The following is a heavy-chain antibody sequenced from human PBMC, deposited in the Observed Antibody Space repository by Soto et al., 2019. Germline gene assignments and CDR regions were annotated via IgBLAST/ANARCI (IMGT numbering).Heavy chain of an antibody. J-gene: IGHJ4*02. Sequence: PSETLSLTCTVSGGSINSSSFYWGWVRQPPGKRLEWIGSIYYSGSAYYNPSLKSRLTISVDTSKNQFSLNLSSVTAADTAVYFCARRPLVRGIIPYYFDSWGQGTLVTVSS. CDR3: ARRPLVRGIIPYYFDS. V-gene: IGHV4-39*01. CDR1: GGSINSSSFY. D-gene: IGHD3-10*01. CDR2: IYYSGSA.